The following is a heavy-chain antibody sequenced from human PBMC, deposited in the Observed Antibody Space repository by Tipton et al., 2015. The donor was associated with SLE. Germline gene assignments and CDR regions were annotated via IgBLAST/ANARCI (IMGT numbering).Heavy chain of an antibody. D-gene: IGHD4-17*01. CDR3: TRDVEAYGDYIY. J-gene: IGHJ4*02. CDR1: GFTFGDYV. Sequence: SLRLSCTGSGFTFGDYVLNWVRQAPGRGLEWVGFIRSETYGGTTEIAASLKGSFTISRDDSKGIAYLQMNSLRTEDTAIYYCTRDVEAYGDYIYWGQGTLVAVSS. V-gene: IGHV3-49*04. CDR2: IRSETYGGTT.